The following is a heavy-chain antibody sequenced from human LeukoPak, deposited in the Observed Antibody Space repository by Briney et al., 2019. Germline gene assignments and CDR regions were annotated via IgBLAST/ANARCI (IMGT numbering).Heavy chain of an antibody. V-gene: IGHV3-15*01. CDR2: IKRKSDGGTT. J-gene: IGHJ4*02. Sequence: GGSLRLSCAASGFTFDDYGMSWIRQAPGKGLECVGRIKRKSDGGTTDYAAPVKGRFTISRDDSRNTLYLQMNSLKIEDTAVYYCSTGGGTNDYWGQGTLVTVSS. D-gene: IGHD1-1*01. CDR1: GFTFDDYG. CDR3: STGGGTNDY.